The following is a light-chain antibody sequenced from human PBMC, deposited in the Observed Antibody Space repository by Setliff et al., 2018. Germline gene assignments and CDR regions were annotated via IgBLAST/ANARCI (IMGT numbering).Light chain of an antibody. J-gene: IGLJ3*02. V-gene: IGLV2-14*03. Sequence: QSVLTQPASVSGSPGQSITISCSGTSSDVGSYDLVSWYQHHPDKAPKLLIYDVTVRPSGVSDRFSGSKSGNTASLTISGLQAEDEADYYCLSYTSDTTHAVFGGGTKVTVL. CDR2: DVT. CDR3: LSYTSDTTHAV. CDR1: SSDVGSYDL.